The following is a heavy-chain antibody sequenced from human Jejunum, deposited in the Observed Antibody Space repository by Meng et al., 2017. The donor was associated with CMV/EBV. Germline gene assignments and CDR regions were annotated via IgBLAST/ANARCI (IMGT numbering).Heavy chain of an antibody. CDR2: INPNSGGA. CDR1: GSPFNYYY. D-gene: IGHD3-16*01. Sequence: QVHLVQSGAEVKKPGASVTVSCKTSGSPFNYYYIHWVRQAPGQGLELMGWINPNSGGAEYAQKFQGRITVTRDTSISTVFMEVNSLKSDDTAVYYCTRVGGVRTQFESFINHWKSFSDYWGQGTLVTVSS. J-gene: IGHJ4*02. V-gene: IGHV1-2*02. CDR3: TRVGGVRTQFESFINHWKSFSDY.